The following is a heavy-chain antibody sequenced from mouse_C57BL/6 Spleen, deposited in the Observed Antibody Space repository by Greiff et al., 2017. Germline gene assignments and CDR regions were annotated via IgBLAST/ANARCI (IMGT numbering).Heavy chain of an antibody. Sequence: EVKLQESGPGLVKPSQSLSLTCSVTGYSITSGYYWNWIRQFPGNKLEWMGYISYDGSNNYNPSLKNRISITRDTSKNQFFLKLNSVTTEDTATYYCARGNWEGYFDYWGQGTTLTVSS. CDR2: ISYDGSN. V-gene: IGHV3-6*01. D-gene: IGHD4-1*01. CDR1: GYSITSGYY. J-gene: IGHJ2*01. CDR3: ARGNWEGYFDY.